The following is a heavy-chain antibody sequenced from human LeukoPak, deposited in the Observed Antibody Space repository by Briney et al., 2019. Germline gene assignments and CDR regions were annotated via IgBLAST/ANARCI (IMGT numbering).Heavy chain of an antibody. CDR2: ISYDGSNK. CDR1: GFTFSSYG. V-gene: IGHV3-30*18. CDR3: AEDGSFHGYFAPSGMDV. J-gene: IGHJ6*02. D-gene: IGHD4-17*01. Sequence: PGRSLRLSCAASGFTFSSYGMHWVRQAPGKGLEWVAVISYDGSNKYYADSVKGRFTISRDNSKNTLYLQMNSLRAEDTAVYYCAEDGSFHGYFAPSGMDVWGQGTTVTVSS.